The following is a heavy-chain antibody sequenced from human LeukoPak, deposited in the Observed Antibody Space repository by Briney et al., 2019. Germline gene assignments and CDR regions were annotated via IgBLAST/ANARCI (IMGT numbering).Heavy chain of an antibody. J-gene: IGHJ4*02. Sequence: ASVKVSCKVSGYTLTELSMHWVRQAPGKGLEWMGGFDPEYGKTIYAQKFQGRVTMTEDTSTDTASMELSSLRSEDTAVYYCASSVAAHLDYFDYWGQGTLVTVSS. CDR3: ASSVAAHLDYFDY. V-gene: IGHV1-24*01. D-gene: IGHD6-19*01. CDR2: FDPEYGKT. CDR1: GYTLTELS.